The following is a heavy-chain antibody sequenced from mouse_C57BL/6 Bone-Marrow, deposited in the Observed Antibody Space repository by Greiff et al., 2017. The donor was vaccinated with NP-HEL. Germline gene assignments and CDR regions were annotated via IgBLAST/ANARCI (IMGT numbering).Heavy chain of an antibody. CDR1: GYTFTSYW. CDR2: IHPNSGST. CDR3: ARVVATRGFDY. D-gene: IGHD1-1*01. V-gene: IGHV1-64*01. J-gene: IGHJ2*01. Sequence: QVQLQQPGAELVKPGASVKLSCKASGYTFTSYWMHWVKQRPGQGLEWIGMIHPNSGSTNYNEKFKSKATLTVDKSSSTAYMQLGSLTSEDSAVYYCARVVATRGFDYWGQGTTLTVSS.